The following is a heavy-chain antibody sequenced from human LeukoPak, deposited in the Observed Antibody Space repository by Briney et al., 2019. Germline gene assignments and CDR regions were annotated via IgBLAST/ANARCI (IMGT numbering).Heavy chain of an antibody. V-gene: IGHV3-7*05. CDR2: INQDGGED. CDR1: GFNFGSYW. CDR3: ARDTGSGYGDFDY. J-gene: IGHJ4*02. Sequence: PGGSLRLSCAAFGFNFGSYWMNWVRQAPGKGLEWVANINQDGGEDYYVDSVKGRFTISRDNAKNSLYLQMNRLRVEDTAVYYCARDTGSGYGDFDYWGQGTLVTVSS. D-gene: IGHD5-12*01.